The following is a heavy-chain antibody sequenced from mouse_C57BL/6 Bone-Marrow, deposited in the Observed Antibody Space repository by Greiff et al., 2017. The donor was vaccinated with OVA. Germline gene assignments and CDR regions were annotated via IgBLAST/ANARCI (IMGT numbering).Heavy chain of an antibody. CDR2: ISDGGSYT. Sequence: EVHLVESGGGLVKPGGSLKLSCAASGFTFSSYAMSWVRQTPEKRLEWVATISDGGSYTYYPDNVKDRFTISRDNAKNNLYLQMSHLKSEDTAMYYCARDSSITTVVAPVAYWGQGTLVTVSA. D-gene: IGHD1-1*01. CDR1: GFTFSSYA. J-gene: IGHJ3*01. CDR3: ARDSSITTVVAPVAY. V-gene: IGHV5-4*01.